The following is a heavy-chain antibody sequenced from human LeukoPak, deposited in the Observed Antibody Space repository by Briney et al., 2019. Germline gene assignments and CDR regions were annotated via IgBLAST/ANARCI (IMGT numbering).Heavy chain of an antibody. J-gene: IGHJ5*02. CDR3: AKDQYQLPRGWFDP. CDR1: GFTFSSYA. V-gene: IGHV3-23*01. CDR2: VSGSGGST. D-gene: IGHD2-2*01. Sequence: PGGSLRLSCAASGFTFSSYAMSWVRQAPGKGLEWVSAVSGSGGSTYYADSVKGRFTISRDNSKNTLYLQMNSLRAEDTAVYYCAKDQYQLPRGWFDPWGQGTLVTVSS.